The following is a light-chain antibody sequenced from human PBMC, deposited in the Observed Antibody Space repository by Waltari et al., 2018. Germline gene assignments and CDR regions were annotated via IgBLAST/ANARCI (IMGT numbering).Light chain of an antibody. CDR2: GKN. Sequence: SSELTQDPVVSVALGQTVRITCQGDSLRSYYASWYQQKPGQAPVLVIYGKNNRPSGIPDRFSGSSSGNTASLTITGAQAEDEADYYCNSRDSSGVVFGGGTKLTVL. CDR3: NSRDSSGVV. J-gene: IGLJ2*01. V-gene: IGLV3-19*01. CDR1: SLRSYY.